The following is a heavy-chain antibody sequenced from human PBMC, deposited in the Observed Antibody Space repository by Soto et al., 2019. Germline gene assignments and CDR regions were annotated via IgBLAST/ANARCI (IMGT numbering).Heavy chain of an antibody. CDR2: IVVGSGNT. V-gene: IGHV1-58*02. CDR3: ARVSIAAEPGY. J-gene: IGHJ4*02. D-gene: IGHD6-13*01. CDR1: GFTFTSSA. Sequence: SVKVSCKASGFTFTSSAMQWVRQARGQRLEWIGWIVVGSGNTNYAQKFQERVTITRDMSTSTAYMELRSLRSDDTAVYYCARVSIAAEPGYWGQGTLVTVSS.